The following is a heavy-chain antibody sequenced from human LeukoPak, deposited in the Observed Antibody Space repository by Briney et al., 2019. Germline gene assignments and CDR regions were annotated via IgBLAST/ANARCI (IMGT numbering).Heavy chain of an antibody. Sequence: SQTLSLTCAVSGGSISSGGYSWSWIRQPPGKGLEWIGYIYHSGSTYYNPSLKSRVTISVDRSKNQFSLKLSSVTAADTAVYYCASGSGWYDYYFDYWGREPWSPSPQ. V-gene: IGHV4-30-2*01. D-gene: IGHD6-19*01. J-gene: IGHJ4*02. CDR2: IYHSGST. CDR3: ASGSGWYDYYFDY. CDR1: GGSISSGGYS.